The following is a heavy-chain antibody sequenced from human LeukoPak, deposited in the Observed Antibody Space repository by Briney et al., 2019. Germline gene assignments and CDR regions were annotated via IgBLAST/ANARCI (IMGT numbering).Heavy chain of an antibody. D-gene: IGHD2-15*01. V-gene: IGHV3-33*01. CDR1: GFTFSSYG. CDR2: IWYDGSNK. J-gene: IGHJ4*02. Sequence: GGSLRLSCAASGFTFSSYGMHWVRQAPGKGLEWVAVIWYDGSNKYYEDSVKGRFTISRDNAKNSLYLQMNSLRAEDTAVYYCARNVGWFRFDYWGQGTLVTVSS. CDR3: ARNVGWFRFDY.